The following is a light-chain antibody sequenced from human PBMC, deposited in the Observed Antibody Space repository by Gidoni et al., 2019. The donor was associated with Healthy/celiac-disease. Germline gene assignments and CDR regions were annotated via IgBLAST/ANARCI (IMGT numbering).Light chain of an antibody. CDR2: DAS. V-gene: IGKV3-11*01. CDR3: QQRSNWPPT. J-gene: IGKJ4*01. CDR1: QSVSSY. Sequence: EIVLTQSPATLSLSPGERATLSCRASQSVSSYLAWYQQKPGQAPRLLIYDASNRATGIPAGFSGGGYGTDFTLTISSLEPEDLAVYYCQQRSNWPPTFGGGTKVEIK.